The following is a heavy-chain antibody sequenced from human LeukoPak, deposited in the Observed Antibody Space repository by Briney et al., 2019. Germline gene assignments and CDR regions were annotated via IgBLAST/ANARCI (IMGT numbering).Heavy chain of an antibody. CDR2: ISGSGGST. V-gene: IGHV3-23*01. D-gene: IGHD3-10*01. Sequence: GGSPRLSCAASGFTFSSYAMSWVRQAPGKGLEWVSAISGSGGSTYYADSVKGRFTISRDNSKNTLYLQMNSLRAEDTAVYYCAKSGTLVRGGEGFDYWGQGTLVTVSS. CDR1: GFTFSSYA. J-gene: IGHJ4*02. CDR3: AKSGTLVRGGEGFDY.